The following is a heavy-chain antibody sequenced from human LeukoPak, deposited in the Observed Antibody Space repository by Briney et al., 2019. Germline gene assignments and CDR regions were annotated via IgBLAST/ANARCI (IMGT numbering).Heavy chain of an antibody. V-gene: IGHV3-30-3*01. D-gene: IGHD3-22*01. CDR3: ARGCPYYYDSSGYYYVDY. CDR2: ISYDGSNK. Sequence: GRSLRLSCAASGFTFSSYAMHWVRQAPGKGLEWVAVISYDGSNKYYADSVEGRFTISRDNSKNTLYLQMNSLRAEDTAVYYCARGCPYYYDSSGYYYVDYWGQGTLVTVSS. CDR1: GFTFSSYA. J-gene: IGHJ4*02.